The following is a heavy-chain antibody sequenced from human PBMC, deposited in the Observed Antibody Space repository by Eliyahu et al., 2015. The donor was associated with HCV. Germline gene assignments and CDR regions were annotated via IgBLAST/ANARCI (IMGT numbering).Heavy chain of an antibody. D-gene: IGHD2-15*01. J-gene: IGHJ4*02. CDR3: ARGHGSPDY. V-gene: IGHV4-59*01. CDR2: IDYSGTT. Sequence: CSWIRQPPGKGLEFIGYIDYSGTTNYNPSLQSRVTMSLDTSKKQISLNLTSVSAADTAVYYCARGHGSPDYWGQGTLVTVSS.